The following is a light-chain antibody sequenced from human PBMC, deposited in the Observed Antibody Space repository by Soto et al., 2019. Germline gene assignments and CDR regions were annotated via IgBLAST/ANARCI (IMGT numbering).Light chain of an antibody. J-gene: IGKJ2*01. CDR1: QSVNNY. Sequence: EIVLTQSPATLSLSPGERATLSCRASQSVNNYLAWYQQKPGQAPRLLIYDASNRATGIPARFSGSGSGTDFTHTISSLAPEEFAVYYCQQRSNWPAPFGQGTKLEI. V-gene: IGKV3-11*01. CDR3: QQRSNWPAP. CDR2: DAS.